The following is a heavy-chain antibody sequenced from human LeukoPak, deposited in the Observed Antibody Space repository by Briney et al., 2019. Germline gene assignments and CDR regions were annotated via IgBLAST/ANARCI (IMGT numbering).Heavy chain of an antibody. J-gene: IGHJ6*03. CDR2: ISGSGGST. CDR1: GFTFSSYA. V-gene: IGHV3-23*01. CDR3: ALLGNYYMDV. Sequence: PGGSLRLSCAASGFTFSSYAMSWVRQAPGKGLEWVSGISGSGGSTYYADSVKGRFTISRDNSKNTLFLQMVSLRAEDTAVYEGALLGNYYMDVRGKGTTVTVSS.